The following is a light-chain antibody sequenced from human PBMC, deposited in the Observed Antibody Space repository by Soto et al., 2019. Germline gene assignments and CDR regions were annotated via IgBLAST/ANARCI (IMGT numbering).Light chain of an antibody. V-gene: IGLV1-51*02. CDR2: EDN. J-gene: IGLJ2*01. CDR1: SSNIGNNY. CDR3: ASWDSSLSAGV. Sequence: QSVLTQPPSVSAAPGQRVTISGSGSSSNIGNNYVSWYQQLPGTAPTLLIYEDNKRPSGIPDRFSGSKSGTSATLGITGLQTGDEADYYCASWDSSLSAGVFGGGTKLTVL.